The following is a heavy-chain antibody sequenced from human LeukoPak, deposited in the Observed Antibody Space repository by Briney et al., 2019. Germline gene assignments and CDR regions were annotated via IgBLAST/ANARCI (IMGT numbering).Heavy chain of an antibody. CDR1: GYSISSGYY. CDR3: ARDLSAFDI. Sequence: PSETLSLTCTVSGYSISSGYYWGWIRQPPGKGLEWIGSLYHSGSTYYNPSLKSRVTISVDTSKNQFSLQLSSVTAADTAVYYCARDLSAFDIWGQGTMVTVSS. CDR2: LYHSGST. J-gene: IGHJ3*02. D-gene: IGHD2/OR15-2a*01. V-gene: IGHV4-38-2*02.